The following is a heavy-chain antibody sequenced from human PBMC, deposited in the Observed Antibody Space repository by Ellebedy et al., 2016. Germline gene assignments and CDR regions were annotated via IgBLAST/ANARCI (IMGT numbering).Heavy chain of an antibody. D-gene: IGHD1-14*01. J-gene: IGHJ6*02. CDR2: ISYTSNTI. V-gene: IGHV3-48*02. CDR1: GFTVSSSY. Sequence: GESLKISCVGSGFTVSSSYMSWVRQAPGKGLEWLSYISYTSNTIAYADSVKGRFTISRDHARNSLYLQMNSLRDEDTAVYYCARERQGATEHGLDVWGQGTTVTVSS. CDR3: ARERQGATEHGLDV.